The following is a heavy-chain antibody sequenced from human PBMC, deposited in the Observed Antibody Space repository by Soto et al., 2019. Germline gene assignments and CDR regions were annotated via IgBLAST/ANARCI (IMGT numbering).Heavy chain of an antibody. J-gene: IGHJ4*02. CDR1: RFTVSGNY. D-gene: IGHD3-22*01. CDR2: IYGGGDT. V-gene: IGHV3-53*01. CDR3: ARRDYDYESSGYYPLFDY. Sequence: XVSLRLSCAASRFTVSGNYMSWVRRAPGKGLEWVAFIYGGGDTYYADSVKGRFTISTDNSKKTLYLQMNSLRAEDTAVYYCARRDYDYESSGYYPLFDYWGQGIQVTVSS.